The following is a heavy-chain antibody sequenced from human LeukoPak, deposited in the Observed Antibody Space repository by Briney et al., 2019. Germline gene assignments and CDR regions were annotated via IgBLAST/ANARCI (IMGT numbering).Heavy chain of an antibody. CDR3: ARGAMATTPFFDY. Sequence: PSETLSLTCTVAGGSISGYYWSWIRQPPGKGLEWIGYMYHSGSTNYTPSLKSRVTISVDTSKNQFSLRLSSATAADTAVYYCARGAMATTPFFDYWGQGTLVTVSS. CDR2: MYHSGST. CDR1: GGSISGYY. V-gene: IGHV4-59*01. D-gene: IGHD5-24*01. J-gene: IGHJ4*02.